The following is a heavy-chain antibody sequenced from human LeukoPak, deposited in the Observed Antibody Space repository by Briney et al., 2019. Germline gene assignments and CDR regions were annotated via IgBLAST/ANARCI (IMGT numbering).Heavy chain of an antibody. CDR1: GYTFISFG. CDR2: ISGYNGDT. D-gene: IGHD6-13*01. V-gene: IGHV1-18*01. CDR3: ARGPIAAAGRPNFDY. J-gene: IGHJ4*02. Sequence: EASVKVSCKASGYTFISFGISWVRQAPGQGLEWMGWISGYNGDTNYAQKVQGRVTMTRDTSTTTAYMEVRSLRSDDTAVYYCARGPIAAAGRPNFDYWGQGTLVTVSS.